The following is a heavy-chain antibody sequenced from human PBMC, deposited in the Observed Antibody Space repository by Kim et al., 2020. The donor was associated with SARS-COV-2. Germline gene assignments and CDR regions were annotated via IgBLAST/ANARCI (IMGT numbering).Heavy chain of an antibody. J-gene: IGHJ6*02. CDR2: ISYDGSNK. Sequence: GGSLRLSCAASGFTFSSYGMHWVRQAPGKGLEWVAVISYDGSNKYYADSVKGRFTISRDNSKNTLYLQMNSLRAEDTAVYYCAKDPAPDFYRDGMDVWGQGTTVTVSS. V-gene: IGHV3-30*18. D-gene: IGHD3-3*01. CDR3: AKDPAPDFYRDGMDV. CDR1: GFTFSSYG.